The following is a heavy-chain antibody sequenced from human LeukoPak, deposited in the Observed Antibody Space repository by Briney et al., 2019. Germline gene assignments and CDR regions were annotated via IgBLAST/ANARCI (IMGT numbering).Heavy chain of an antibody. CDR2: VWFDGVSK. D-gene: IGHD3-10*01. J-gene: IGHJ4*02. V-gene: IGHV3-33*08. CDR1: GFTSSIYW. Sequence: GGSLRLSCAASGFTSSIYWMHWVRQAPGKGLEWVAVVWFDGVSKTYADSVKGRFTISRDNSKNTLSLEMNSLRAEDTAVYFCARDRGGVASSSERFDFWGQGTLVTVSS. CDR3: ARDRGGVASSSERFDF.